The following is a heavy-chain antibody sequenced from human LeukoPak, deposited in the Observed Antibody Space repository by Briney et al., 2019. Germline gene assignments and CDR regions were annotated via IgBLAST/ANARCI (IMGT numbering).Heavy chain of an antibody. V-gene: IGHV3-49*04. D-gene: IGHD1-14*01. CDR1: GFTFGDDA. CDR3: TRDPETLLWLEGY. CDR2: IRSKAYGGTT. Sequence: PGGSLRLSCTASGFTFGDDAMSWVRQAPGKGLEWVGFIRSKAYGGTTGYAASVNGRFSISRDDSRSIAYLQMNSLKIEDTAVYYCTRDPETLLWLEGYWGQGTLVTVSS. J-gene: IGHJ4*02.